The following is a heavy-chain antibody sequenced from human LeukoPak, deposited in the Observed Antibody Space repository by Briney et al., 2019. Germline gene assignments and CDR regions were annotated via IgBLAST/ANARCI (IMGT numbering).Heavy chain of an antibody. V-gene: IGHV4-34*01. Sequence: SETLSLTCAVYGGSFSGYYWSWIRQPPGKGLEWIGEIKHSGSTNYNPSLKSRVTVSADTSKHQFSLKLSSVTAADTAVYYCARVWIYCTGGSCYSSRFDSWGQGTLVTVSS. CDR3: ARVWIYCTGGSCYSSRFDS. CDR2: IKHSGST. D-gene: IGHD2-15*01. CDR1: GGSFSGYY. J-gene: IGHJ5*01.